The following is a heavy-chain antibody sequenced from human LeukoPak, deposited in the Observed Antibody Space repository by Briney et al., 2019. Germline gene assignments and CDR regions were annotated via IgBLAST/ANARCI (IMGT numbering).Heavy chain of an antibody. V-gene: IGHV5-51*01. J-gene: IGHJ6*03. CDR3: ARQIGVCSSTSCPESHYYYMDV. Sequence: GESLKISCKGSGYSFTSYWIGWVRQMPGKGLEWMGIIYPGDSDTRYSPSFQGQVTISADKSISTAYLQWSSLKASDTAMYYCARQIGVCSSTSCPESHYYYMDVWGKGPRSPSP. CDR2: IYPGDSDT. CDR1: GYSFTSYW. D-gene: IGHD2-2*01.